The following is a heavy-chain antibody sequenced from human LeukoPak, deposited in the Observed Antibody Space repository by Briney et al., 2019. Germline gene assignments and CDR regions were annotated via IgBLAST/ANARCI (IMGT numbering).Heavy chain of an antibody. J-gene: IGHJ4*02. CDR3: ARALGYYDSSGYSPYYFDY. CDR2: FDPEDGET. V-gene: IGHV1-24*01. D-gene: IGHD3-22*01. Sequence: ASVKVSCKVSGYTLTELSMHWVRQAPGKGLEWMGGFDPEDGETIYAQKFQGRVTMTEDTSTDTAYMELSSLRSEDTAVYCCARALGYYDSSGYSPYYFDYWGQGTLVTVSS. CDR1: GYTLTELS.